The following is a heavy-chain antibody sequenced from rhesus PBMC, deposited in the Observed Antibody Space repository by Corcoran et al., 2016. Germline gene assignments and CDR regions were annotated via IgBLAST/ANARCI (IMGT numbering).Heavy chain of an antibody. CDR1: GVSLSSNF. CDR3: ARGPMGGSGY. V-gene: IGHV4S2*01. J-gene: IGHJ4*01. D-gene: IGHD3-34*01. CDR2: IYDYGGTN. Sequence: QVQLQESGPGLVKPSETLPRTCAASGVSLSSNFWAWIRQAPGKGLEWVGRIYDYGGTNDYTPSLKSRVTISMDTAKNQFLLELNSVTAADTAVYYCARGPMGGSGYWGQGVLVTVSS.